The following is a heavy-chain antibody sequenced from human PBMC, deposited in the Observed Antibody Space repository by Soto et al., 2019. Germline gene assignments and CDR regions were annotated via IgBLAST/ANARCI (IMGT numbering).Heavy chain of an antibody. J-gene: IGHJ6*02. D-gene: IGHD3-22*01. Sequence: EVQLVESGGGLVQPGGSLRLSCAASGIPVSSNYMTWVRQAPGKGLEWVSALHSGGDTYYANAVKGRFTISRQDSTNTLFRHMNSLTAEDKAVYYCARDGPDYYASRMDGWGQGTTVTVSS. V-gene: IGHV3-53*04. CDR2: LHSGGDT. CDR3: ARDGPDYYASRMDG. CDR1: GIPVSSNY.